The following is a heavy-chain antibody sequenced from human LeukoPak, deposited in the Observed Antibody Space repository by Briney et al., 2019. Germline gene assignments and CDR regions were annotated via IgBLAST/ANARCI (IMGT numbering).Heavy chain of an antibody. CDR2: IYSGGST. Sequence: GGSLRLSCAASEFTVSSKYMNWVRQAPGKGLEWVSVIYSGGSTYYADSVKGRFTISRDNSKNTLYLQMNSLRAEDTALYYCARDGGDSGIDYWGQGTLVTVSS. D-gene: IGHD6-19*01. CDR3: ARDGGDSGIDY. CDR1: EFTVSSKY. V-gene: IGHV3-66*01. J-gene: IGHJ4*02.